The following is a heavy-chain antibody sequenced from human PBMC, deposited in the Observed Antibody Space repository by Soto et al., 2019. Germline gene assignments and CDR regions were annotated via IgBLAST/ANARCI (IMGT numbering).Heavy chain of an antibody. CDR2: ISGSGGRT. J-gene: IGHJ4*02. CDR1: GFTFSSYA. Sequence: EVQLLESGGGLVQPGGSLRLSCAASGFTFSSYAMSWVRQAPGKGLEWVSVISGSGGRTNYADSVKGRFTISRDISKNTLYLQMDSLRAGDTALYYCAKGIQLGVIESWGQGTLVTVSS. D-gene: IGHD5-18*01. V-gene: IGHV3-23*01. CDR3: AKGIQLGVIES.